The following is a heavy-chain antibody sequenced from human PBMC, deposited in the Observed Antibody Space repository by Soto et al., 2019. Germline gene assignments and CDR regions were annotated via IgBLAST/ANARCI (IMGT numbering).Heavy chain of an antibody. D-gene: IGHD2-15*01. CDR1: GYTFTGYY. J-gene: IGHJ1*01. CDR2: INPNSGGT. V-gene: IGHV1-2*02. CDR3: ARLACSGGSCYPGYFQH. Sequence: ASVKVSCKASGYTFTGYYMHWVRQAPGQGLEWMGWINPNSGGTNYAQKFQGRVTITADESTSTAYMELSSLRSEDTAVYYCARLACSGGSCYPGYFQHWGQGTLVTVSS.